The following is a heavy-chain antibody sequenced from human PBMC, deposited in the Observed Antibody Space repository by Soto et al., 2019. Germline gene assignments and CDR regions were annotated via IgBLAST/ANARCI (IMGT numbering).Heavy chain of an antibody. CDR1: GDTFGCNA. CDR2: IIGGSGNT. CDR3: ARGSGSLLPFFDS. J-gene: IGHJ4*02. D-gene: IGHD1-26*01. V-gene: IGHV1-3*01. Sequence: QVQFVQSGAEVKKPGASVKLSCKASGDTFGCNAMHWVRQAAGQRLEWMGWIIGGSGNTKYSRNFQGRVTITWDTSASTVYMELISLRADDTAVYFCARGSGSLLPFFDSVGEGSLVTVSS.